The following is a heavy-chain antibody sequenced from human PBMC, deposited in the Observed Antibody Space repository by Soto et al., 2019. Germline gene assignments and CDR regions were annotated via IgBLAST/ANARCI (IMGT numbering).Heavy chain of an antibody. CDR2: IYYSGTT. V-gene: IGHV4-28*01. D-gene: IGHD1-26*01. CDR1: GYSISSSNW. Sequence: QVQLQESGPGLVKPSDTLSLTCAVSGYSISSSNWWGWIRQPPGEGLEWIGYIYYSGTTYYNPSLKSRLTMSVDTSKNQYSLKLTSVTAVDTAVYYCAGREIQGPIDYWGQGTLVTVSS. J-gene: IGHJ4*02. CDR3: AGREIQGPIDY.